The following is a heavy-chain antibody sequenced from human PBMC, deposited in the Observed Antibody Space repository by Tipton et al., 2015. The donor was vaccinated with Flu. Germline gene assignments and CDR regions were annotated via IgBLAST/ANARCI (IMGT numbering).Heavy chain of an antibody. Sequence: TLSLTCTVSGGSISSYYWSWIRQPPGKGLEWIGYIYYSGSTNYNPSLKSRVTISVDTSKNQFSLKLGSVTAADTAVYYCARGGYYDILTGYYMNGMDVWGQGTTVTVSS. CDR1: GGSISSYY. CDR2: IYYSGST. V-gene: IGHV4-59*01. CDR3: ARGGYYDILTGYYMNGMDV. J-gene: IGHJ6*02. D-gene: IGHD3-9*01.